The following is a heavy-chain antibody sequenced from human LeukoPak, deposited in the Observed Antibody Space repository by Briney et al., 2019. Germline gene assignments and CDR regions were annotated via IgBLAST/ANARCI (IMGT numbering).Heavy chain of an antibody. CDR2: INPNSGGT. J-gene: IGHJ3*02. CDR3: ARVGELGHSSRAEGAFDI. CDR1: GYTFTGYY. Sequence: ASVKVSCKASGYTFTGYYMHWVRQAPGQGLEWMGWINPNSGGTNYAQKFQVRGTMTRDTSISTAYMELSSLRSEDTAVYYCARVGELGHSSRAEGAFDIWGQGTMVTVSS. D-gene: IGHD6-13*01. V-gene: IGHV1-2*02.